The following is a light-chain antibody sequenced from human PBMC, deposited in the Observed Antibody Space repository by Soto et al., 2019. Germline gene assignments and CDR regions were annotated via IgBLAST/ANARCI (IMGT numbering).Light chain of an antibody. CDR3: HQYYSYPPF. CDR1: QGISSY. V-gene: IGKV1-8*01. CDR2: AAS. J-gene: IGKJ4*01. Sequence: AIRMTQSPSSFSASTGDRVTITCRASQGISSYLAWYQQKPGKAPKLLIYAASTLQSGVPSRFSGSGSGTDFTLTISCLQSEDVATYYCHQYYSYPPFFGGGTKVEIK.